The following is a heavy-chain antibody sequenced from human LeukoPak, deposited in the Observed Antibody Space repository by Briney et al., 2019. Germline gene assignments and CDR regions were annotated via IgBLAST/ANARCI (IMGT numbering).Heavy chain of an antibody. CDR3: ASGSLVVGTSAFDI. D-gene: IGHD2-15*01. CDR1: GGSVSIGNYY. CDR2: IYYSGST. V-gene: IGHV4-61*01. Sequence: SETLSLTCTVSGGSVSIGNYYWSCIPQPPGKGLEWIGYIYYSGSTNYNPSLKSRVTISVDTSKNQFSLKLTSVTPADTAVYYCASGSLVVGTSAFDIWGQGTMVTVSS. J-gene: IGHJ3*02.